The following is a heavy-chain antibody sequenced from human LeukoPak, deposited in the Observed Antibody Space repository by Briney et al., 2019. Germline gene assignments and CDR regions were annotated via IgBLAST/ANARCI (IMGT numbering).Heavy chain of an antibody. CDR1: GFTFSNYW. CDR3: GRDGRVNGYDLLDY. CDR2: INQDGSEE. J-gene: IGHJ4*02. Sequence: PGGSLRLSCAASGFTFSNYWMTWVRQAPGKGLEWVAHINQDGSEEHYMDSVKARFTISRDNAKNSLSLQMNSLRAEDTAVYYCGRDGRVNGYDLLDYRGQGTLVTVSS. V-gene: IGHV3-7*01. D-gene: IGHD5-12*01.